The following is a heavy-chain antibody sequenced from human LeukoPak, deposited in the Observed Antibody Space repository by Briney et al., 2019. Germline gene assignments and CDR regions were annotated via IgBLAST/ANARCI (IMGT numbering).Heavy chain of an antibody. CDR1: GFTFSSYA. CDR2: ISGSGGST. CDR3: ARARITYYYETSGPVDAFDI. J-gene: IGHJ3*02. Sequence: GGSLRLSCAASGFTFSSYAMSWVRQAPGKGLEWVSAISGSGGSTYYADSVKGRFTISRDNSKNTLYLQMNSLRAEDTAVYYCARARITYYYETSGPVDAFDIWGQGTVVTVSS. V-gene: IGHV3-23*01. D-gene: IGHD3-22*01.